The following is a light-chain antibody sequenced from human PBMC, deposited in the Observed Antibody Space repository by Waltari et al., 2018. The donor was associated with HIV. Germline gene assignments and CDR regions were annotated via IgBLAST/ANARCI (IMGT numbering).Light chain of an antibody. CDR3: EQSYGSPRT. CDR1: QRIGKH. J-gene: IGKJ1*01. CDR2: SAS. Sequence: DIQMTQSPTSLSASVGARVTLGCRSSQRIGKHVNWYQQRSWKRPRLLIFSASTLQSGVSPRVTGGGSGTDFTLTSNNLQFEDFATYYCEQSYGSPRTFGQGT. V-gene: IGKV1-39*01.